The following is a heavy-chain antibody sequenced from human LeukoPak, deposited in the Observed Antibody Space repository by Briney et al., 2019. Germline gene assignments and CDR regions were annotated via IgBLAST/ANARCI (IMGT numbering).Heavy chain of an antibody. Sequence: SETLSLTCTVSGYSISMGYYWGWIRQPPGKGLEWIGSIYHSGSTYYNPSLKSRVSISVDTSKNQISLKLSSVTAADTAVYYCARDRDSSGWYVVYWGQGTLVTVSS. V-gene: IGHV4-38-2*02. J-gene: IGHJ4*02. D-gene: IGHD6-19*01. CDR3: ARDRDSSGWYVVY. CDR1: GYSISMGYY. CDR2: IYHSGST.